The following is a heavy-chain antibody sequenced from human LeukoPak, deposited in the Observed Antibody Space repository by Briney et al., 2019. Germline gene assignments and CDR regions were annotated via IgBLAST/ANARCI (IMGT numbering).Heavy chain of an antibody. D-gene: IGHD5-24*01. CDR1: GFTFSSYG. J-gene: IGHJ4*02. CDR2: IWYDGSNK. V-gene: IGHV3-33*03. CDR3: AKEGRSLQTY. Sequence: GGSLRLSCAASGFTFSSYGMHWVRQAPGRGLEWVAVIWYDGSNKYYADSVKGRFTISRDNAKNSLYLQMNSLRVEDTAVYYCAKEGRSLQTYWGQGTLVTVSS.